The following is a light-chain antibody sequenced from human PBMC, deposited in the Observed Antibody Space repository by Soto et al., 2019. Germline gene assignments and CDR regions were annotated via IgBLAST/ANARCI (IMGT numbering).Light chain of an antibody. Sequence: IVMTQSPATLSVSPGERATLSCRASQGVNTNLAWYQQKPGQAPQLLIYGASTRATGVPARFNGSGSGTEFTLTITSLQSEDFATYSCQQYNPWPRTFGHGTKV. CDR2: GAS. CDR1: QGVNTN. V-gene: IGKV3-15*01. J-gene: IGKJ1*01. CDR3: QQYNPWPRT.